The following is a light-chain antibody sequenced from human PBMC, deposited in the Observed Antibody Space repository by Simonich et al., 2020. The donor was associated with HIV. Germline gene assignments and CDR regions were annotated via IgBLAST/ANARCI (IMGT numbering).Light chain of an antibody. CDR3: QQYYDTPYT. V-gene: IGKV4-1*01. CDR1: QSVLYSSTNKNY. CDR2: WAS. Sequence: DIVMTQSPDSLAVSLGERASINCRSGQSVLYSSTNKNYLAWYQQKPGQPPKLLIYWASTREYGGPDRFSGSGSGTDFNLTISSLQAEDVAVYYCQQYYDTPYTFGQGTKLEIK. J-gene: IGKJ2*01.